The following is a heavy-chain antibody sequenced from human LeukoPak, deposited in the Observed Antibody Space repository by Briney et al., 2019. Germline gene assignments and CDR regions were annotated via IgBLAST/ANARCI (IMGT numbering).Heavy chain of an antibody. CDR2: INWSGGST. J-gene: IGHJ4*02. CDR3: ARGRKIYSNSDFDY. D-gene: IGHD4-11*01. CDR1: GFTFDDHG. Sequence: GGSLRLSCAASGFTFDDHGMNWVRHAPGKGLEWVSGINWSGGSTGYADSVKGRFTISRDNAKNSLYLQMNSLRAEDTAFYYCARGRKIYSNSDFDYWGQGTLSPSPQ. V-gene: IGHV3-20*04.